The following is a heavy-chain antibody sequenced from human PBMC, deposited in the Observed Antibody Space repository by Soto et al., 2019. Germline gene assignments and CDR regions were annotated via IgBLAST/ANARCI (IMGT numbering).Heavy chain of an antibody. V-gene: IGHV4-59*01. D-gene: IGHD6-19*01. CDR1: GGSISSYY. J-gene: IGHJ6*02. Sequence: QVQLQESGPGLVKPSETLSLTCTVSGGSISSYYWSWIRQPPGKGLEWIGYIYYSGSTNYNPSLKSRVTISVDTSKNQFSLKLSSVTAADTAVYYCARASGSSGWYPSSPYYYYYGMDVWGQGTTVTVSS. CDR3: ARASGSSGWYPSSPYYYYYGMDV. CDR2: IYYSGST.